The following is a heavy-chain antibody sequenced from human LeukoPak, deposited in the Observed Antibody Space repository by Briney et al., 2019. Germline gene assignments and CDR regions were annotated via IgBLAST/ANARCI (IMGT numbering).Heavy chain of an antibody. CDR2: ISSSSSTI. Sequence: GGSVNLSCSAAEFSFRSYSINWVRPAQGKGMEWVSYISSSSSTIYYADSVKGRFTISRDNAKNSLYLQMNSLRAEDTAVYYCARGRFFFAWGKGTTVTVSS. CDR1: EFSFRSYS. V-gene: IGHV3-48*01. D-gene: IGHD2/OR15-2a*01. CDR3: ARGRFFFA. J-gene: IGHJ6*04.